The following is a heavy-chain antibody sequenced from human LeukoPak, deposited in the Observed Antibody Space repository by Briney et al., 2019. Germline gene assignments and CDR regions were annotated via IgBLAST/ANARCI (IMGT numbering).Heavy chain of an antibody. Sequence: GASVTVSFTASVYTFSTYGFCWVRQAPGHGLEWMGWISANTGKTDYAQKFQGRVTITTDTSTNTPYMEMRSLRPDDTAVYYCAKVAGDRMDYWGQGTLLTVS. CDR3: AKVAGDRMDY. CDR2: ISANTGKT. J-gene: IGHJ4*02. D-gene: IGHD6-13*01. V-gene: IGHV1-18*01. CDR1: VYTFSTYG.